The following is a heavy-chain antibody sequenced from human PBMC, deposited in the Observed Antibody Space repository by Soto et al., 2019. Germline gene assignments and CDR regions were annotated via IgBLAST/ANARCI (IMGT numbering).Heavy chain of an antibody. CDR1: GGSLSTYN. CDR3: ARVGGSGTYYNLFFDY. CDR2: IDYSGST. V-gene: IGHV4-59*01. J-gene: IGHJ4*02. D-gene: IGHD3-10*01. Sequence: SETLSLTCTVSGGSLSTYNWGWIRQPPGKGLEWIGYIDYSGSTNYNPSLKSRVTISVDTSKSQFSLKLTSVTTADTAVYYCARVGGSGTYYNLFFDYWGQGTLVTVSS.